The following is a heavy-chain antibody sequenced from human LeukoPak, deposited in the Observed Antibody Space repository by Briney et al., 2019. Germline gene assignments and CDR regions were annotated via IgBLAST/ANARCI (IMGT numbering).Heavy chain of an antibody. CDR3: ARDLFPLGYCSSTSCAAYYYYGMDV. V-gene: IGHV3-74*01. CDR2: INSDGSST. CDR1: GFTFSSYW. Sequence: GGSLRLSCAASGFTFSSYWTHWVRQAPGKGLVWVSRINSDGSSTSYADSVKGRFTISRDNAKNTLYLQMNSLRAEDTAVYYCARDLFPLGYCSSTSCAAYYYYGMDVWGQGTTVTVSS. J-gene: IGHJ6*02. D-gene: IGHD2-2*01.